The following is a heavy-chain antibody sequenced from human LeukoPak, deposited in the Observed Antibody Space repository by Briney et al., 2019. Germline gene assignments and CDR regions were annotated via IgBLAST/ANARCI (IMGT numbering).Heavy chain of an antibody. Sequence: PSETLSLTCAVSGGSISSGGYSWSWIRQPPGKGLEWIGYIYHSGSTYYNPSLKSRVTISVDRSKNQFSLKLSSVTAADTAVYYCARAGISGSYSVYNWFDPWGQGTLVTVSS. CDR3: ARAGISGSYSVYNWFDP. D-gene: IGHD1-26*01. CDR2: IYHSGST. CDR1: GGSISSGGYS. V-gene: IGHV4-30-2*01. J-gene: IGHJ5*02.